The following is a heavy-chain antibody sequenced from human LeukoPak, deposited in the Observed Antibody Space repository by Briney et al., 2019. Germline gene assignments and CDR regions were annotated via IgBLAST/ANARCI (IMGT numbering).Heavy chain of an antibody. Sequence: GGYLRLSCAASGFTFSSYAMSWVRQAPGKGLVWVSGIGGSGNNRYYANSVRGRFTISRDNSKNTLFLQMNTLRADDTAVYFCAKSPLTRPLFFDYWGRGTLVTVSA. CDR2: IGGSGNNR. CDR3: AKSPLTRPLFFDY. J-gene: IGHJ4*02. D-gene: IGHD1-14*01. V-gene: IGHV3-23*01. CDR1: GFTFSSYA.